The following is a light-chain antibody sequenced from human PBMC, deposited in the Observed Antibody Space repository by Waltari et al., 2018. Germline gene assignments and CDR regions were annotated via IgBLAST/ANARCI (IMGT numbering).Light chain of an antibody. CDR2: AAS. CDR1: QGINNY. CDR3: QQLNSYQWT. V-gene: IGKV1-9*01. Sequence: IQLTQSPSSLSASVGDRVTITCRVSQGINNYLAWYQQKPGKAPKLLLYAASTLQSGVPSRFSGSGSGTEFTLTISSLQPEDFATYYCQQLNSYQWTFGQGTKVEIK. J-gene: IGKJ1*01.